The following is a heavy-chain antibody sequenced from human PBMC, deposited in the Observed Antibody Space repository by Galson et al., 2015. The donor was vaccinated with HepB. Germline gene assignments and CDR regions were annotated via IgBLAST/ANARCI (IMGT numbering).Heavy chain of an antibody. CDR2: IDPSDSYT. CDR3: ARHEEWLLPYYYGMDV. J-gene: IGHJ6*02. Sequence: QSGAEVKKPGESLRISCKGSGYSFTSYWISWVRQMPGKGLEWMGRIDPSDSYTNYSPSFQGHVTISADKSISTAYLQWSSLKASDTAMYYCARHEEWLLPYYYGMDVWVQGTTVSVSS. D-gene: IGHD3-3*01. CDR1: GYSFTSYW. V-gene: IGHV5-10-1*01.